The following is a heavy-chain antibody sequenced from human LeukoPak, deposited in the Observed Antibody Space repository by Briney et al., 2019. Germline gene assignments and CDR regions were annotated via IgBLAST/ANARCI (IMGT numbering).Heavy chain of an antibody. D-gene: IGHD6-13*01. V-gene: IGHV4-59*01. CDR3: AGSSWYQSAHSGLDY. CDR1: GGSISSYY. CDR2: IYYSGST. Sequence: PSETLSLTCTVSGGSISSYYWSWIRQPPGKGLEWIGYIYYSGSTNYNPSLKSRVTISVDTSKNQFSLKLSSVTAADTAVYYCAGSSWYQSAHSGLDYWGQGTLVTVSS. J-gene: IGHJ4*02.